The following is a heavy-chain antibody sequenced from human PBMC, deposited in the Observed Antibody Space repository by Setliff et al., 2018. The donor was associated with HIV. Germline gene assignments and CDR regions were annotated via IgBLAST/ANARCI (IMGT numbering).Heavy chain of an antibody. CDR1: GYTFTNYD. V-gene: IGHV1-8*02. CDR2: MNPGSRNT. D-gene: IGHD3-22*01. J-gene: IGHJ6*03. Sequence: GASVKVSCKPSGYTFTNYDTNWVRQAAGQGLEWMGWMNPGSRNTGYAQRLEGSVTMTWDTSISTAYMELNNVKFEDTAVYYCARARTDHYDRGRRSHYYIDVWARGATVTVSS. CDR3: ARARTDHYDRGRRSHYYIDV.